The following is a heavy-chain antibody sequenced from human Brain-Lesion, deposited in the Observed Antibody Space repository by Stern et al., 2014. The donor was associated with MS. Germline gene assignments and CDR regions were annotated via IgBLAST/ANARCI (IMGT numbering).Heavy chain of an antibody. J-gene: IGHJ4*02. CDR1: GGSISSGSDY. CDR2: IHPSGSA. D-gene: IGHD5-18*01. CDR3: ASGYRIFDY. V-gene: IGHV4-61*02. Sequence: QVQLLQPGPGLVKPSQTLSLTCTVSGGSISSGSDYWSWIRQPVGKGLEWIGRIHPSGSAFYTPSLKSRVTISTDTSMNQFSLELNSATAADTAIYYCASGYRIFDYWGQGILVTVSS.